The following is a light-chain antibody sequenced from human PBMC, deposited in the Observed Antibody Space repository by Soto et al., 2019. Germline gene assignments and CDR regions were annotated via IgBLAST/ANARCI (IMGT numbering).Light chain of an antibody. Sequence: QSALTQPRSVSGSPGQSVTISCTGTSSDVGGYNYVSWYQQHPGKAPKLMIYDVSKRPSGVPDHFSGSKSGNTASLTISGLQADDEADYYCCSHAGSYTIFGGGTKLTVL. CDR3: CSHAGSYTI. CDR1: SSDVGGYNY. CDR2: DVS. V-gene: IGLV2-11*01. J-gene: IGLJ2*01.